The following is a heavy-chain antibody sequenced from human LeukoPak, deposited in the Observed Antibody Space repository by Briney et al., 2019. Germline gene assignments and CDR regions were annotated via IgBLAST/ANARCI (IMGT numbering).Heavy chain of an antibody. V-gene: IGHV4-31*03. CDR3: ARCSGGSCYRAFDI. CDR1: GGSISSGGYY. Sequence: SETPSLTCTVSGGSISSGGYYWSWIRQHPGKGLEWIGYIYYSGSTYYNPSLKSRVTISVDTSKNQFSLKLSSVTAADTAVYYCARCSGGSCYRAFDIWGQGTMVTVSS. D-gene: IGHD2-15*01. CDR2: IYYSGST. J-gene: IGHJ3*02.